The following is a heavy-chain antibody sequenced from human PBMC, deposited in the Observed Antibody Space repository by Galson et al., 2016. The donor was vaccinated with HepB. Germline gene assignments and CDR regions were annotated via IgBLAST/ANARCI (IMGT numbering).Heavy chain of an antibody. Sequence: QSGAEVKKPGESLKISCKASGYTFTNHWIGWVRQMPGKGLEWMGIIYPGDSDTRYSPSFQGQVTISVDKSLSTAYLQWSSLTASDTAMYFCAVRRRDAVAMIKKNRGGKSFDYWGQGSLVTVSP. D-gene: IGHD5-12*01. J-gene: IGHJ4*02. CDR3: AVRRRDAVAMIKKNRGGKSFDY. CDR1: GYTFTNHW. V-gene: IGHV5-51*01. CDR2: IYPGDSDT.